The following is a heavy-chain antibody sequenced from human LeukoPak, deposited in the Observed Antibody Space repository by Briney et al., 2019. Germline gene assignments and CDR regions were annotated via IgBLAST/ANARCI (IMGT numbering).Heavy chain of an antibody. CDR2: ISGSGVDT. J-gene: IGHJ4*02. V-gene: IGHV3-23*01. D-gene: IGHD3-10*01. Sequence: GGSQRLSCAASGFSFSTYAMSWVRQAPGKGLEWVSGISGSGVDTHYADSVKGRFRISRDNSKNTLYLQLNSLRAEDTAVYYCASGTYRLGDYWGRGTLVTVSS. CDR1: GFSFSTYA. CDR3: ASGTYRLGDY.